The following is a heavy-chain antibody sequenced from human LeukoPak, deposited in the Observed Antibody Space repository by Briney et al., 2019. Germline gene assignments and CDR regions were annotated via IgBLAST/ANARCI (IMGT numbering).Heavy chain of an antibody. Sequence: GGSLRLSCAASGFTFSSYSMHWVRQAPGKGLEWISYITSSSSSIHYADSVKGRFTVSRDNAKNSVFVQMNSLRDEDTVVYYWARRYYSPGRDGRRGQGTLVTVSS. V-gene: IGHV3-48*02. CDR1: GFTFSSYS. CDR3: ARRYYSPGRDGR. J-gene: IGHJ1*01. D-gene: IGHD1-26*01. CDR2: ITSSSSSI.